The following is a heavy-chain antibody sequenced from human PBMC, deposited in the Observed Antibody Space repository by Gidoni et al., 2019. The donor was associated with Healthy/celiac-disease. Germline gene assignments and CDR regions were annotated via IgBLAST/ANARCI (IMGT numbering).Heavy chain of an antibody. CDR3: AREDGYYYDSSGYAGWFDP. J-gene: IGHJ5*02. D-gene: IGHD3-22*01. CDR2: INHSGST. Sequence: QVQLQQWGAGLLKPSETLSLTCAVDGGSFSGYYWSWIRQPPGKGLEWIGEINHSGSTNYNPSLKSRVTISVDTSKNQFSLKLSSVTAADTAVYYCAREDGYYYDSSGYAGWFDPWGQGTLVTVSS. CDR1: GGSFSGYY. V-gene: IGHV4-34*01.